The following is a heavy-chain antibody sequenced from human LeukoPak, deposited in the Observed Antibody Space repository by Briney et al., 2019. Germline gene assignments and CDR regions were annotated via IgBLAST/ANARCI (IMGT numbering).Heavy chain of an antibody. V-gene: IGHV4-4*07. CDR1: GGSINNYY. Sequence: SETLSLTCTVSGGSINNYYWSWIRQPAGKGLEWIGLIYSSGSTSYNPSLKSRVTMSVDTSKKQFSLRLSSVTAADTAVYYCASRKLGNDYWGQGTLVTVSS. J-gene: IGHJ4*02. D-gene: IGHD7-27*01. CDR2: IYSSGST. CDR3: ASRKLGNDY.